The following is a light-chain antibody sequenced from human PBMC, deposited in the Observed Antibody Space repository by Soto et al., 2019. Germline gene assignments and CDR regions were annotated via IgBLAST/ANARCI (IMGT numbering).Light chain of an antibody. CDR2: RSS. CDR1: QIINGW. V-gene: IGKV1-5*03. J-gene: IGKJ1*01. Sequence: DVQMTQSPSTLSAVVGDRVTITCRASQIINGWLAWYQQKPGKSPKLLIYRSSVLESGVPSRFSGSGSVTEFTLTINSLQPDDFATYYCHQYSDYPWTFGQGTKVE. CDR3: HQYSDYPWT.